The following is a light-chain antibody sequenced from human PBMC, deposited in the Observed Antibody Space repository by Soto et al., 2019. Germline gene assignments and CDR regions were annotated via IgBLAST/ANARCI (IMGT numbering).Light chain of an antibody. CDR1: QTVRNNY. CDR3: QQFSSYPLT. Sequence: EFVLTQSPGTLSLSPGERATLSCRASQTVRNNYLAWYQQKPGQAPRLLIYDASSRATGIPDRFSGGGSGTDFTLTISRLEPEHFAVYYCQQFSSYPLTFGGGTKVDLK. V-gene: IGKV3-20*01. CDR2: DAS. J-gene: IGKJ4*01.